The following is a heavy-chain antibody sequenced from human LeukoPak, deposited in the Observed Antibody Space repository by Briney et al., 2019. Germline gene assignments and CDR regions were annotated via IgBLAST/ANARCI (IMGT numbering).Heavy chain of an antibody. CDR2: IYYSGST. Sequence: SETLSLTCTVSGGSISSGSYYWSWIRQPPGKGLEWVGYIYYSGSTNYNPSLKSRVTISVDTSKNQFSLKLSSVTAADTAVYYCARPYYDSSGYHDAFDIWGQGTMVTVSS. CDR1: GGSISSGSYY. CDR3: ARPYYDSSGYHDAFDI. D-gene: IGHD3-22*01. V-gene: IGHV4-61*01. J-gene: IGHJ3*02.